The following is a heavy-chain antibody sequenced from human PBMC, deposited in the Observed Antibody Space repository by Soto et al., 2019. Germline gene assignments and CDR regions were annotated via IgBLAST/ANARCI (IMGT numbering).Heavy chain of an antibody. V-gene: IGHV1-3*01. D-gene: IGHD6-6*01. Sequence: GASVKVSCKASGYTFTSYAMHWLRQAPGQRLEWMGWINAGNGNTKYSQKFQGRVTITRDTSASTAYMELSSLRSEDTAVYYCARERIAARPNYYYYGMDVWGQGTTVTVSS. CDR1: GYTFTSYA. CDR2: INAGNGNT. J-gene: IGHJ6*02. CDR3: ARERIAARPNYYYYGMDV.